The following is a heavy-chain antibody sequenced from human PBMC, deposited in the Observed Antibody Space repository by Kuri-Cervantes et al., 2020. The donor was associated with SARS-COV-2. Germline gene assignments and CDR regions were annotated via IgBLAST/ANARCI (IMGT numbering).Heavy chain of an antibody. CDR1: GFTVSSNY. CDR3: AREDRYGGNLNWFDP. J-gene: IGHJ5*02. V-gene: IGHV3-53*01. CDR2: IYSGGST. Sequence: GGSLRLSCAASGFTVSSNYMSWVRQAPGKGLEWFSVIYSGGSTYYADSVQGRFTISRDNSKSTLYLQMNSLRVEDTAVYYCAREDRYGGNLNWFDPWGQGTLVTVSS. D-gene: IGHD1-26*01.